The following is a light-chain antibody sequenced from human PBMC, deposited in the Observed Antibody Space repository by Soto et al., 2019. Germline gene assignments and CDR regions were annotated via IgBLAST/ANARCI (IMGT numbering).Light chain of an antibody. CDR1: SSDVGSYNR. CDR3: SSFTSSTTYV. Sequence: LTPPPSVSGSPGQSVAVSCPGTSSDVGSYNRVSWYQQPPGTAPKIMIYEVSNRPSGVPDRFSGSKSGNTASLTISGLQAEDEADYYCSSFTSSTTYVFGTGTKVTVL. J-gene: IGLJ1*01. CDR2: EVS. V-gene: IGLV2-18*02.